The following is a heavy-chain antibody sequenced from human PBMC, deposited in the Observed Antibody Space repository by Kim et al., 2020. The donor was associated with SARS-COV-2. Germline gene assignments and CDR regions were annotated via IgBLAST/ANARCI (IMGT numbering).Heavy chain of an antibody. D-gene: IGHD2-2*01. CDR2: IWYDGSNK. Sequence: GGSLRLSCAASGFTFSSYGMHWVRQAPGRGLEWVALIWYDGSNKYYADSVKGRFTISRDNSKNTLYLQMNSLRAEDTAVYSCARVGVPAGTIAYYYYSSMDVWGQGNTVPVSS. V-gene: IGHV3-33*01. CDR1: GFTFSSYG. J-gene: IGHJ6*02. CDR3: ARVGVPAGTIAYYYYSSMDV.